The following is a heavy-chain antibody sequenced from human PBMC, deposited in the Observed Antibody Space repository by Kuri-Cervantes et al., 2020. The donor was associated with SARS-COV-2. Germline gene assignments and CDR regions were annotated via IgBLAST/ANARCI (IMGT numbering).Heavy chain of an antibody. Sequence: SCTVSGGSISSGDYYWSWIRQPPGKGLEWIGYIYYSGSTYYNPSLKSRVTISVDTSKNQFSLKLSSVTAADTAVYYCARRLQLAGAFDIWGQGTMVTVSS. V-gene: IGHV4-30-4*08. D-gene: IGHD6-13*01. CDR2: IYYSGST. J-gene: IGHJ3*02. CDR3: ARRLQLAGAFDI. CDR1: GGSISSGDYY.